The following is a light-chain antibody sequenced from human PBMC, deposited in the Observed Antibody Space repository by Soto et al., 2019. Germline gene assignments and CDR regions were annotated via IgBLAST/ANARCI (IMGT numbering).Light chain of an antibody. J-gene: IGLJ3*02. CDR3: ATWDDSRSAAGV. CDR1: SSNIGSNY. CDR2: TNN. Sequence: QSVLTQPPSASGTPGQRVTISCSGSSSNIGSNYVYWYQHFPGTAPKLLIQTNNQRPSGVPDRFSGSKSGTSASLAISGLRSEDEANYYCATWDDSRSAAGVFGGGTKLTVL. V-gene: IGLV1-47*01.